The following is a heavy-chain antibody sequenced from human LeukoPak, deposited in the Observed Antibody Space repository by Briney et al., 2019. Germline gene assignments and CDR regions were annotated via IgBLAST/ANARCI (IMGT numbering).Heavy chain of an antibody. CDR3: ASHDILTGYYPFDY. CDR2: ISSSSSYI. CDR1: GFTFSSYS. D-gene: IGHD3-9*01. Sequence: PGGSLRPSCAASGFTFSSYSMNWVRQAPGKGLEWVSSISSSSSYIYYADSVKGRFTISRDNAKNSLYLQMNSLRAEDTAVYYCASHDILTGYYPFDYWGQGTLVTVSS. V-gene: IGHV3-21*01. J-gene: IGHJ4*02.